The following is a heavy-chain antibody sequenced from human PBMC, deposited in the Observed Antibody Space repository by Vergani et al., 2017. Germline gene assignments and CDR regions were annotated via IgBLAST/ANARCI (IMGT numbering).Heavy chain of an antibody. CDR1: GFTFDDYA. V-gene: IGHV3-9*01. D-gene: IGHD3-3*01. J-gene: IGHJ6*03. CDR2: ISWNSDSI. CDR3: AKDTYYDFWSGYLERHYYIDV. Sequence: EVQLVESGGGLVQPGRSLRLSCAASGFTFDDYAMHWVRQAPGKGLEWVSGISWNSDSIGYADSVKGRFTISRDNAKNSLYLQMNSVRAEDTALYYCAKDTYYDFWSGYLERHYYIDVWGKGTTVTGSS.